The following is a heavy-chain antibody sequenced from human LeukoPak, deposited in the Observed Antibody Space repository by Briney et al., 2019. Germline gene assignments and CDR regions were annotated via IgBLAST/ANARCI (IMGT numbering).Heavy chain of an antibody. V-gene: IGHV4-31*03. J-gene: IGHJ3*02. CDR2: IYYSGST. CDR3: ARGTTVNAFDI. CDR1: GGSISSGGYY. Sequence: SETLSLTCTVSGGSISSGGYYWSCIHQHPGKGLEWIVYIYYSGSTYYNPSLKSRATISVDTSQNQFSLKLSSVTAADTAVYYCARGTTVNAFDIWGQGTMVTVSS. D-gene: IGHD4-17*01.